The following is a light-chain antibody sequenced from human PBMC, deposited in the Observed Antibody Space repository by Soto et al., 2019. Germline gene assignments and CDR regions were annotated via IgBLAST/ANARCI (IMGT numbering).Light chain of an antibody. Sequence: EIVLTQSPGTLSLSPGERATLPCRASQSVSNKYLAWYQQKPGQAPRLLIYGASSRATGIPDRFSGSGSGTDFTLTISRLEPEDFAVYYCQQYGNSPVTFGQGTRLEIK. CDR3: QQYGNSPVT. CDR1: QSVSNKY. CDR2: GAS. V-gene: IGKV3-20*01. J-gene: IGKJ5*01.